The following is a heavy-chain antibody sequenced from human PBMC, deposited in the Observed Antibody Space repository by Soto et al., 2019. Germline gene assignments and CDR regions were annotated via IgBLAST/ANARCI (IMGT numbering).Heavy chain of an antibody. Sequence: PSETLSLTCTVSGGSIISSNYYWGWIRQPPGKGLEWIGEINHSGSTNYNPSLKSRVTISVDTSKNQFSLKLSSVTAADTAVYYCARVERAAAGTEFFNYWGQGTLVTVSS. CDR3: ARVERAAAGTEFFNY. J-gene: IGHJ4*02. CDR1: GGSIISSNYY. V-gene: IGHV4-39*07. CDR2: INHSGST. D-gene: IGHD6-13*01.